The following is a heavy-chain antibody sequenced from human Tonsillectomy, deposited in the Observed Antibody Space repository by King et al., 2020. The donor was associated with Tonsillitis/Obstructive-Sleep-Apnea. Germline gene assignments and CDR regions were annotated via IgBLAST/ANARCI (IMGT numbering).Heavy chain of an antibody. CDR3: AREALAAAGTILDY. V-gene: IGHV1-46*01. CDR1: GYTFTSYY. Sequence: VQLVQSGAEVKKPGASVKVSFKASGYTFTSYYMHWVRQAPGQGLEWMGIINPRDSGTNYAQKFQGRVTLTRDTSTSTVHMELSSLSSEDTAVYYCAREALAAAGTILDYWGQGTLVTVSS. D-gene: IGHD6-13*01. CDR2: INPRDSGT. J-gene: IGHJ4*02.